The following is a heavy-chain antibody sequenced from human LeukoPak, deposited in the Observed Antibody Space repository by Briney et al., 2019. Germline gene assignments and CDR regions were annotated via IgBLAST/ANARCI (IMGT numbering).Heavy chain of an antibody. CDR1: GFTFSGFW. CDR2: ISYDGSNK. J-gene: IGHJ4*02. D-gene: IGHD3-22*01. Sequence: GGSLRLSCAVSGFTFSGFWMSWSRQAPGKGLEWVAVISYDGSNKYYADSVKGRFTISRDNSKNTLYLQMNSLRAEDTAVYYCARGPTYYYDSSGYPTPFGIDYWGQGTLVTVSS. V-gene: IGHV3-30-3*01. CDR3: ARGPTYYYDSSGYPTPFGIDY.